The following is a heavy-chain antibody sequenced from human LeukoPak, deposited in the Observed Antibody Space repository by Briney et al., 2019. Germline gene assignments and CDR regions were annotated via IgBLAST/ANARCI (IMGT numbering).Heavy chain of an antibody. V-gene: IGHV4-34*01. CDR2: INHSGST. J-gene: IGHJ4*02. CDR1: GGSFSGYY. CDR3: ARQGHYGVLDF. D-gene: IGHD4-17*01. Sequence: SETLSLTCAVYGGSFSGYYWTWIRQPPGKGLEWIGEINHSGSTNYNPSLKSRVTISVDTSKNQFSLKLSSVTAADTAVYYCARQGHYGVLDFWGQGTLVTVSS.